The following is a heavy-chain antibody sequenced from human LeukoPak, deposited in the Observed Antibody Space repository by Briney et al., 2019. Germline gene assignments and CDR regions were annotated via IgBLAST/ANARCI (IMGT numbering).Heavy chain of an antibody. J-gene: IGHJ4*02. CDR3: ARDPYPDYAGKSYFDY. V-gene: IGHV1-46*01. Sequence: ASVKDSSMATGYTFTNQQIHWVRPAPGQGLEWMGIINPSGGSTSYAQKFQGRVTMTRDTSTSTVYMELSSLRSEDTTVYYCARDPYPDYAGKSYFDYLGQGSMVTVSS. CDR2: INPSGGST. D-gene: IGHD4-23*01. CDR1: GYTFTNQQ.